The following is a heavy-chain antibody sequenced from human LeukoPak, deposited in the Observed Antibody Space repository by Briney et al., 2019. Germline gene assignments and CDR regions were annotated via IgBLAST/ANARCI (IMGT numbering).Heavy chain of an antibody. Sequence: SVTVSCKASGGTFSSYAISWVRQAPGQGLEWMGGIIPIFGTANYAQKFQGRVAITADESTSTAYMELSSLRSEDTAVYYCARQYYYDSSGYYYLVDYWGQGTPVTVSS. J-gene: IGHJ4*02. CDR1: GGTFSSYA. D-gene: IGHD3-22*01. CDR3: ARQYYYDSSGYYYLVDY. V-gene: IGHV1-69*13. CDR2: IIPIFGTA.